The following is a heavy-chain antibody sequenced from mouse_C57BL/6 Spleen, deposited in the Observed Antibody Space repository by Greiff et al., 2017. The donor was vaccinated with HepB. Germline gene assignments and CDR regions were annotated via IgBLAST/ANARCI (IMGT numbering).Heavy chain of an antibody. CDR2: IRSKSNNYAT. Sequence: EVQLKESGGGLVQPKGSLKLSCAASGFSFNTYAMNWVRQAPGKGLEWVARIRSKSNNYATYYADSVKDRFTISRDDSESMLYLQMNNLKTEDTAMYYCVRQGKYYFDYWGQGTTLTVSS. V-gene: IGHV10-1*01. CDR3: VRQGKYYFDY. CDR1: GFSFNTYA. J-gene: IGHJ2*01.